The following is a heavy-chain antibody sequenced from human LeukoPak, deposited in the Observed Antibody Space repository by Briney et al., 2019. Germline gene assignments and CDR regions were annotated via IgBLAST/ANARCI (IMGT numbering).Heavy chain of an antibody. V-gene: IGHV3-66*01. CDR3: ARDNGRRGKPGAFDI. CDR2: IYSGGST. D-gene: IGHD2-8*01. J-gene: IGHJ3*02. Sequence: GGSLRLSCAASGFTVSSNFMSWVRQAPGKGLEWVSVIYSGGSTYYADSVKGRFTFSRDNSKKTLYLQMNSLRAEDTAVYYCARDNGRRGKPGAFDIWGQGTMVTVSS. CDR1: GFTVSSNF.